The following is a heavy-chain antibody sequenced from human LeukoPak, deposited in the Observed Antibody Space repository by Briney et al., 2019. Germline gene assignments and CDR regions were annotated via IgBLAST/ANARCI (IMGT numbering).Heavy chain of an antibody. Sequence: GESLKISCQGSGYSFTSYWISWVRQMPGKGLEWMGRIDPSDSYINYSPSFQGQVTISADKSISTAYLQWSSLKASDTAMYYCARYYYDSSGYYYVFDYWGQGTLVTVSS. D-gene: IGHD3-22*01. J-gene: IGHJ4*02. V-gene: IGHV5-10-1*04. CDR1: GYSFTSYW. CDR2: IDPSDSYI. CDR3: ARYYYDSSGYYYVFDY.